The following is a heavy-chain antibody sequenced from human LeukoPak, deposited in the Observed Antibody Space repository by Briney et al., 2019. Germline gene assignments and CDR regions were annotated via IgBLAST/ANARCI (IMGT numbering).Heavy chain of an antibody. CDR3: ATSPVWGSYRYMGAFDI. CDR2: ISYDGSNK. CDR1: GFTFSSYG. D-gene: IGHD3-16*02. J-gene: IGHJ3*02. Sequence: GGSLRLSCAASGFTFSSYGMHWVRQAPGKGLEWVAVISYDGSNKYYADSVKGRFTISRDNSKNTLYLQMNSLRAEDTAVYYCATSPVWGSYRYMGAFDIWGQGTMVTVSS. V-gene: IGHV3-30*03.